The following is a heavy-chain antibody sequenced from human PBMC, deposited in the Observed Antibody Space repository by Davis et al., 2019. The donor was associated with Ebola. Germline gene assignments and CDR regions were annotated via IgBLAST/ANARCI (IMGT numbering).Heavy chain of an antibody. CDR3: ARAQFPTTSDH. Sequence: ASVKVSCKASGYTFTNYGITWVRQAPGQGLEWMGWISPHNGNTNYAQNVQGRVTLTTDTSTSTAYMEVGSLRSDDTAVYYCARAQFPTTSDHWGQGTLVTVSS. J-gene: IGHJ4*02. D-gene: IGHD1-1*01. CDR2: ISPHNGNT. CDR1: GYTFTNYG. V-gene: IGHV1-18*04.